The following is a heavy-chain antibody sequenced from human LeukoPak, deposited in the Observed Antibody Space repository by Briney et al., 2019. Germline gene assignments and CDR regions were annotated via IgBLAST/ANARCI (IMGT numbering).Heavy chain of an antibody. CDR1: GAFIGRDS. V-gene: IGHV4-59*01. CDR2: ISHSGST. CDR3: ARGKYSGYEYYFDY. D-gene: IGHD5-12*01. Sequence: PSETLSLTCTVSGAFIGRDSWGWIRQPPGKGLEWIGYISHSGSTDYKASLESRVTISRDTSNNQFSLKLNSVTAEDTAVYSCARGKYSGYEYYFDYWGQGTLVTVSS. J-gene: IGHJ4*02.